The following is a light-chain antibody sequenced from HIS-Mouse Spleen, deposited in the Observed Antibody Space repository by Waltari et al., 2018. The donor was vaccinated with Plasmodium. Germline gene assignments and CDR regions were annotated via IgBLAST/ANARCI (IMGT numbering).Light chain of an antibody. V-gene: IGLV1-51*01. J-gene: IGLJ2*01. CDR2: DNN. CDR1: SSNIGNNY. CDR3: GTWDSSLSAGVV. Sequence: QSVLTQPPSVSAAPGQKVTISCSGSSSNIGNNYVSWYQQLPGTAPKLLIYDNNKRPSGIPDRFSGSTAGAAATLGSTGLQTGDEADYYCGTWDSSLSAGVVFGGGTKLTVL.